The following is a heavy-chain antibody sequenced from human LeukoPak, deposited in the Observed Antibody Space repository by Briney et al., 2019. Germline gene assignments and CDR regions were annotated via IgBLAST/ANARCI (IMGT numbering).Heavy chain of an antibody. CDR2: IYYSGST. Sequence: PSETLSLTCTVSGGSISSSSYYWGWIRQPPGKGLEWIGSIYYSGSTYYNPSLKSRVTISVDTSKNQFSLKLSSVTAADTAVYYCARAPTHSSGWYYMDVWGKGTTVTVSS. V-gene: IGHV4-39*07. J-gene: IGHJ6*03. CDR3: ARAPTHSSGWYYMDV. CDR1: GGSISSSSYY. D-gene: IGHD6-19*01.